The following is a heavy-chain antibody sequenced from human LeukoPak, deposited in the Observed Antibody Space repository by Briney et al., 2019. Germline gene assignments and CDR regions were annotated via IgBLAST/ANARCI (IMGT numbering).Heavy chain of an antibody. Sequence: PSETLSLTCTVSGDSISSYYWSWIRQPSGGGLECIGRIYTSGSTSYNPSLKSRVTMSVDASKNQLSLRLSSVTAADTAVYYCARSPPSNTVFDFWGQGILVTVSS. CDR1: GDSISSYY. V-gene: IGHV4-4*07. D-gene: IGHD2-8*01. J-gene: IGHJ4*02. CDR3: ARSPPSNTVFDF. CDR2: IYTSGST.